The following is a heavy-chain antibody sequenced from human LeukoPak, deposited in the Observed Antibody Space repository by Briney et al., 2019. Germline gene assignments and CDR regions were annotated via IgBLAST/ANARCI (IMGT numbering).Heavy chain of an antibody. V-gene: IGHV4-61*02. J-gene: IGHJ2*01. CDR1: GGSISSGSYY. Sequence: SSQTLSLTCTVSGGSISSGSYYWSWIRQPAGKGLEWIGRIYTSGSTDYNPSLKSRVTMSVDTSKNLFSLKLYSVTAADTAVYYCARDLTSWYFDVWGRGTLVTVSS. CDR2: IYTSGST. CDR3: ARDLTSWYFDV.